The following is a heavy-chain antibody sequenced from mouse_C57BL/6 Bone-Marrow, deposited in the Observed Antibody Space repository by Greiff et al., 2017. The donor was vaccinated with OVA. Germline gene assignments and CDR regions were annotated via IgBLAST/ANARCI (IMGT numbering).Heavy chain of an antibody. D-gene: IGHD2-3*01. J-gene: IGHJ2*01. V-gene: IGHV1-64*01. Sequence: QVQLQQPGAELVKLGASVKLSCKASGYTFTSYWMHWVKQRPGQGLEWIGMIHPNSGRTNYNEKFKSKATLTVDKSSSTAYMQLSSLTSEDSAVYYCARDDGYLYYFDYWGQGTTLTVSS. CDR2: IHPNSGRT. CDR1: GYTFTSYW. CDR3: ARDDGYLYYFDY.